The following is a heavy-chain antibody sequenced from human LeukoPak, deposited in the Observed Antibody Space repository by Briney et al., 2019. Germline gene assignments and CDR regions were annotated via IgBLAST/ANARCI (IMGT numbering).Heavy chain of an antibody. Sequence: GGSLRLSCVTSGFTFSDYYMSWIRQAPGKGLEWVSYISGSDGTIKYADSVKGRFAISRDNAKNSLYLQMNSLRVEDTAVYYCAREFTQRDYWGQGTLVTVSS. CDR2: ISGSDGTI. CDR3: AREFTQRDY. J-gene: IGHJ4*02. CDR1: GFTFSDYY. V-gene: IGHV3-11*01.